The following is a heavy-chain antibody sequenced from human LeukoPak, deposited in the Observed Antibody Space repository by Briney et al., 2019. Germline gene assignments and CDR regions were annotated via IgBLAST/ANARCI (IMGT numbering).Heavy chain of an antibody. D-gene: IGHD2-15*01. Sequence: PGGSLRLSCAASGFTLSDYYINWIRQAPGKGLEWISYISGNGNTIYYEDSVEGRFTISRDNAKNSVYLQMSRLRGDDAAVYYCARGSWGFDYWGQGTLVTVSS. J-gene: IGHJ4*02. CDR3: ARGSWGFDY. CDR2: ISGNGNTI. V-gene: IGHV3-11*01. CDR1: GFTLSDYY.